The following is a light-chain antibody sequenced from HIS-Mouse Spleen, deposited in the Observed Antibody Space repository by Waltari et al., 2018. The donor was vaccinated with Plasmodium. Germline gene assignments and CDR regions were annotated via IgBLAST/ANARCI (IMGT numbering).Light chain of an antibody. J-gene: IGKJ2*01. Sequence: DIQMTQSPSSLSASVGDRLTITCQASQDMSNYLHRYQQKPGKAPKLLIYDASNWETGVPSRFSGSGSGTDFTFTISSLQPEDIATYYCQEYDNLPPYTFGHGTKLEIK. CDR1: QDMSNY. V-gene: IGKV1-33*01. CDR3: QEYDNLPPYT. CDR2: DAS.